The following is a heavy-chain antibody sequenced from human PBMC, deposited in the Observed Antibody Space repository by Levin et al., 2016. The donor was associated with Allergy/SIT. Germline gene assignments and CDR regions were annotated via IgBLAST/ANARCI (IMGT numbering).Heavy chain of an antibody. D-gene: IGHD1-7*01. CDR2: IDQSGNT. V-gene: IGHV4-34*01. CDR1: GVSFSDDY. J-gene: IGHJ5*02. CDR3: AKGKRGNWNYHSWWFDP. Sequence: SETLSLTCGVYGVSFSDDYWSWIRQSPGKGLEWIGEIDQSGNTNYSPSLKSRVTLSIDTSKKQVSLSLYSVTAADTAMYYCAKGKRGNWNYHSWWFDPWGQGTLVTVSS.